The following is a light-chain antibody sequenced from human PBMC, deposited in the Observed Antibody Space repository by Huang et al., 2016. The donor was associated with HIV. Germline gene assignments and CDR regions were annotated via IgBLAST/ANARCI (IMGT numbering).Light chain of an antibody. CDR1: QSIIRY. CDR2: ASS. CDR3: QQGYSTPT. Sequence: DIQMTQSPSSLSASVGDRVTITCRASQSIIRYLHWYQNKPGKAPELLSYASSSLQSGVPSRFSGSGSGTDFSLTISGLQPEDYATYYCQQGYSTPTFGQGTKVEMK. J-gene: IGKJ1*01. V-gene: IGKV1-39*01.